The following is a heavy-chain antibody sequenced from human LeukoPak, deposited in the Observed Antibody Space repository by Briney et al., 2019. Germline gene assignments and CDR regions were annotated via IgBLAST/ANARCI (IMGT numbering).Heavy chain of an antibody. CDR2: IIPIFGTA. CDR1: GGTFSSYA. CDR3: ARALVKAYSDFPVFDY. Sequence: SVKVSCKASGGTFSSYAISWVRQAPGQGLEWMGRIIPIFGTANYAQKFQGRVTITTDESTSTAYMELSSLRSEDTAVYYCARALVKAYSDFPVFDYWGQGTLVTVSS. J-gene: IGHJ4*02. V-gene: IGHV1-69*05. D-gene: IGHD4-11*01.